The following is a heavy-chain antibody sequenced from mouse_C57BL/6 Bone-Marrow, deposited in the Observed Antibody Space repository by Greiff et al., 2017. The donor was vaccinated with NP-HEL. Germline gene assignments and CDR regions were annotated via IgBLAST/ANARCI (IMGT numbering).Heavy chain of an antibody. V-gene: IGHV7-1*01. D-gene: IGHD1-1*01. CDR1: GFTFSDFY. J-gene: IGHJ4*01. Sequence: EVMLVESGGGLVQSGRSLRLSCATSGFTFSDFYMEWVRQAPGKGLEWIAASRNKANDYTTEYSASVKGRFIVSRDTSQSILYLQMNALRAEDTAIYYCARDGHGSREVYAMDYWGQGTSVTVSS. CDR3: ARDGHGSREVYAMDY. CDR2: SRNKANDYTT.